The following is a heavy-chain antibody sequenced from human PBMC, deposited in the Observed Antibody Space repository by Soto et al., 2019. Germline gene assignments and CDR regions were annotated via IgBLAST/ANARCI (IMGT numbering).Heavy chain of an antibody. CDR2: IYPYDSDT. CDR1: GYSFTSYW. J-gene: IGHJ4*01. CDR3: ARHLVGSTRGNFDY. D-gene: IGHD2-2*01. V-gene: IGHV5-51*01. Sequence: GESLKISCKTSGYSFTSYWIGWVRQMPGKGMEWMGNIYPYDSDTRYSPSFQGQVTISADTSITTAYLQWSGLRASDTAMYFCARHLVGSTRGNFDYWGQGTLVTAPQ.